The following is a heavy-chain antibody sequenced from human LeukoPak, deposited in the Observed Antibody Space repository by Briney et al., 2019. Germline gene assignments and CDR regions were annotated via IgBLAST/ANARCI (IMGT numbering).Heavy chain of an antibody. Sequence: GGSLRLSCTASGFTFGDYAMSWVRQAPGKGLEWLGFIRSKTYDGTTEYAASVKGRFTISRDDSKSIAYLQMNSLKTEDTAVYYCTRDDYDSSGYYYPFDAFDIWGQGTMVTVSS. CDR3: TRDDYDSSGYYYPFDAFDI. D-gene: IGHD3-22*01. CDR2: IRSKTYDGTT. V-gene: IGHV3-49*04. J-gene: IGHJ3*02. CDR1: GFTFGDYA.